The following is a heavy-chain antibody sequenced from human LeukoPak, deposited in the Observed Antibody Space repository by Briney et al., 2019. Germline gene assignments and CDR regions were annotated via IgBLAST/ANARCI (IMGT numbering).Heavy chain of an antibody. CDR2: ISADGGSR. CDR3: AKRETQLWFN. D-gene: IGHD5-18*01. Sequence: GGSLRLSCAASGFTFSSYAMSWVRQAPGKGLGWVSGISADGGSRYYADSVKGRFTISRDDSKNTLYLQMSSLRDEDTAVYYCAKRETQLWFNWGQGTLVTVSS. V-gene: IGHV3-23*01. CDR1: GFTFSSYA. J-gene: IGHJ4*02.